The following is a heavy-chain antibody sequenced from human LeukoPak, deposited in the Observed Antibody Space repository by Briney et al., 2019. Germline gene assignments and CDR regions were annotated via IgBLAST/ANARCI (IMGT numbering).Heavy chain of an antibody. V-gene: IGHV1-18*01. CDR3: ARDKGRWGGRYFPNWFGP. D-gene: IGHD2/OR15-2a*01. Sequence: ASVKVSCKASGYTFTSYGISWVRQAPGQGLEWMGWISGYSGNATYAQKVQGRVTTTTDTSTSTAYMELRSLRSDDTAVYYCARDKGRWGGRYFPNWFGPWGQGTQVTVSS. CDR2: ISGYSGNA. J-gene: IGHJ5*02. CDR1: GYTFTSYG.